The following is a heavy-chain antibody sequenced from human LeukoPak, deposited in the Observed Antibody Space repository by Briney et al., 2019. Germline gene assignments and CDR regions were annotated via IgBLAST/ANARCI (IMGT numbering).Heavy chain of an antibody. V-gene: IGHV4-34*01. J-gene: IGHJ4*02. Sequence: ASETLSLTCAVYGGSFSGYYWSWIRQPPGKGLERIGEINHSGSTNYNPSLKSRVTISVDTSKNQFSLKLSSVTAADTAVYYCASSKGIAALDYWGQGTLVTVSS. CDR2: INHSGST. CDR3: ASSKGIAALDY. D-gene: IGHD2/OR15-2a*01. CDR1: GGSFSGYY.